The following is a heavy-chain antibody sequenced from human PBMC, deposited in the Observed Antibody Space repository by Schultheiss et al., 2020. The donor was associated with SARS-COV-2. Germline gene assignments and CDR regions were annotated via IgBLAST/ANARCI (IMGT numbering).Heavy chain of an antibody. CDR2: IIPIFGTA. Sequence: SVKVSCKASGYTFTSYAMHWVRQAPGQGREWMGGIIPIFGTANYAQKFQGRVTITADKSTSTAYMELSSLRSEDTAVYYCASKGKGSGHFDDWGQGILVTVSS. CDR1: GYTFTSYA. V-gene: IGHV1-69*06. J-gene: IGHJ4*02. CDR3: ASKGKGSGHFDD. D-gene: IGHD2-15*01.